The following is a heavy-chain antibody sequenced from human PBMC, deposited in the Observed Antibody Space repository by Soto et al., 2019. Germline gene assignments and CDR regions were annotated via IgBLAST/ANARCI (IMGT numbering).Heavy chain of an antibody. Sequence: QVQLQQWGAGLLKPSETLSLTCAVYGGSFSGYYWSWIRQPPGKGLEWIGEINHSGSTNYTPSLNGRITIPLDTSKNPFALKLGSVTAADTAVYYCARGPSLLRFLAYRGYYYGMDVWGQGTTVTVSS. V-gene: IGHV4-34*01. D-gene: IGHD3-3*01. CDR2: INHSGST. J-gene: IGHJ6*02. CDR3: ARGPSLLRFLAYRGYYYGMDV. CDR1: GGSFSGYY.